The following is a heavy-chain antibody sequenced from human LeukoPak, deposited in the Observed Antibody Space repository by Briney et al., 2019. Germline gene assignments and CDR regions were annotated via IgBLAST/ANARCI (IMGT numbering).Heavy chain of an antibody. CDR2: MNPNSGNT. CDR3: ARGTTYYDFWSGYYAMDY. J-gene: IGHJ4*02. CDR1: GYTFTSYD. Sequence: ASVKVSCKASGYTFTSYDINWVRQATGQGLEWMGWMNPNSGNTGYAQKFQGRVTITRNTSISTAYMELSSLRSEDTAVYYCARGTTYYDFWSGYYAMDYWGQGTLVTVSS. V-gene: IGHV1-8*03. D-gene: IGHD3-3*01.